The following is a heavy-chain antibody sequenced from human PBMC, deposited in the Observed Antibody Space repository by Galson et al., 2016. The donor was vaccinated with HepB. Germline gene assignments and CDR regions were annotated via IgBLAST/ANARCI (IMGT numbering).Heavy chain of an antibody. CDR1: GFTFSSYS. CDR2: ISSSSRTI. D-gene: IGHD6-19*01. Sequence: SLRLSCAASGFTFSSYSMNWVRQAPGKGLEWLSYISSSSRTIYYAASVKGRFTISRDNTKNSLYLQMDSLRAEDTAIYYCARGSGYTSAWYPGGIRYWGQGTLVTGSS. V-gene: IGHV3-48*04. J-gene: IGHJ4*02. CDR3: ARGSGYTSAWYPGGIRY.